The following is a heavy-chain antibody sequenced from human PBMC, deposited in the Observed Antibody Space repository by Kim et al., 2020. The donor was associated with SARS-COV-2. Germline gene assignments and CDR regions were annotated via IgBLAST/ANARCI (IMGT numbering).Heavy chain of an antibody. V-gene: IGHV3-23*01. Sequence: GGSLRLSCAASGFPLSTYAMNWVRQAPGKGLEWVSVISAGGGTTHYAESVKGRFTISRDNPKNTMYVEMNSLRVEDTAVYYCARYCAGGRCYPAYNYGMDVWGQGTTVTVSS. CDR3: ARYCAGGRCYPAYNYGMDV. CDR1: GFPLSTYA. J-gene: IGHJ6*02. D-gene: IGHD2-15*01. CDR2: ISAGGGTT.